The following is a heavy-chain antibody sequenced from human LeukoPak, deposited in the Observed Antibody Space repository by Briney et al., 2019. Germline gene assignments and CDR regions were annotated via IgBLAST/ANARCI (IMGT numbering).Heavy chain of an antibody. V-gene: IGHV3-7*01. Sequence: GGSLRLSCAASGFTFSTYWMSWVRQAPGKGLEWVANIKQDGTKKYYVDSVKGRFTISRDNAKNSLYLQMNSLRAEDTAVYYCARDGPAYNTAGYYYMDVWGKGTTVTVSS. CDR3: ARDGPAYNTAGYYYMDV. D-gene: IGHD1-1*01. CDR1: GFTFSTYW. CDR2: IKQDGTKK. J-gene: IGHJ6*03.